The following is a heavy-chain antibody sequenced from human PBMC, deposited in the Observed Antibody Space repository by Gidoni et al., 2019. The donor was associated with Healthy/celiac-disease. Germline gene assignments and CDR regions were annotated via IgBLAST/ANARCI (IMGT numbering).Heavy chain of an antibody. CDR1: GFTFSSYS. J-gene: IGHJ4*02. D-gene: IGHD3-16*01. Sequence: EVQLVESGGGLVQPGGSLRLSCAAAGFTFSSYSMNWVRQAPGKGLEWGSYISSSSSTIYYADSVKGRFTISRDNAKNSLYLQMNSLRDEDTAVYYCARASLRLGDYWGQGTLVTVSS. CDR3: ARASLRLGDY. V-gene: IGHV3-48*02. CDR2: ISSSSSTI.